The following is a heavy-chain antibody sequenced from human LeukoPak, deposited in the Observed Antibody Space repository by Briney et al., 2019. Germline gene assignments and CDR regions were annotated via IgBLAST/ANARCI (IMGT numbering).Heavy chain of an antibody. V-gene: IGHV4-59*01. J-gene: IGHJ4*02. Sequence: PSETLSLTCTVSGCSISSYYLSWVRQPPGKGLEWIGYIYYSGTTDYDASLKNRVTISVDTSNNQFSLKVSSVSAADTAVYYCARSSGAYRSFDYWGQGTLVPVSS. CDR3: ARSSGAYRSFDY. D-gene: IGHD1-26*01. CDR1: GCSISSYY. CDR2: IYYSGTT.